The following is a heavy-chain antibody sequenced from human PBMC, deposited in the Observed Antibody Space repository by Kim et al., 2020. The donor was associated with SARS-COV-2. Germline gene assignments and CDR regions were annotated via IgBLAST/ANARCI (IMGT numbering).Heavy chain of an antibody. CDR1: GFTFSSYW. D-gene: IGHD5-18*01. V-gene: IGHV3-7*01. CDR3: ARSISDTEAPRIGVYFHH. CDR2: MRQDGSGN. Sequence: GGSLRLSCAASGFTFSSYWMSWVRQAPGKGLEWVATMRQDGSGNFYVDSVRGRFTMSRDNTKNSVFLQMNSLRAEDTAVYYCARSISDTEAPRIGVYFHHGGQGTLVTVSS. J-gene: IGHJ1*01.